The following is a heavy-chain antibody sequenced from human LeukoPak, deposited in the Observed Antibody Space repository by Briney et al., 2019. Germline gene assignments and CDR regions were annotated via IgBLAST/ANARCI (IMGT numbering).Heavy chain of an antibody. J-gene: IGHJ4*02. V-gene: IGHV3-74*01. CDR3: ATARNFRFEY. D-gene: IGHD1-7*01. CDR1: GFTFSSYA. CDR2: MNGEGTTI. Sequence: GGSLRLSCAASGFTFSSYAMHWVRQAPGKGLMWVSRMNGEGTTIDYADSVKGRFTVSRDYAKNTLFLQMNNLRTEDTALYFCATARNFRFEYWGQGSLVIVSA.